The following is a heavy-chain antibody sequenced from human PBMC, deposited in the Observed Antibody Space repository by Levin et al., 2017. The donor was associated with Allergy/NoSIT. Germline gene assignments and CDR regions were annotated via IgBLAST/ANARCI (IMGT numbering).Heavy chain of an antibody. V-gene: IGHV3-15*01. CDR1: GLSSSNAW. CDR2: IKSKTFGETT. CDR3: TTDLSWDCTGTCHNY. J-gene: IGHJ4*02. Sequence: GESLKISCAASGLSSSNAWMTWVRQAPGKGLEWVGRIKSKTFGETTEYGEPVKGRFTISRDDSKNTVYLLINSLKSEDTAVYYCTTDLSWDCTGTCHNYWGQGTLVTVSS. D-gene: IGHD2-8*02.